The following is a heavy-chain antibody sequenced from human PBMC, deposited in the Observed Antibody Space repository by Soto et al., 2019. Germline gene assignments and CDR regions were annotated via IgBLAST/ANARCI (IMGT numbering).Heavy chain of an antibody. CDR2: IKSKTDGGTT. V-gene: IGHV3-15*01. Sequence: GGSLRLSCAASGFTFSNTWMSWVRQAPGKGLEWVGRIKSKTDGGTTDYAAPVKDRFTISRDDSKNALYLQMNSLKTEDTAVYYCTIDLYADRDYWGQGALVTVSS. CDR3: TIDLYADRDY. J-gene: IGHJ4*02. D-gene: IGHD2-2*02. CDR1: GFTFSNTW.